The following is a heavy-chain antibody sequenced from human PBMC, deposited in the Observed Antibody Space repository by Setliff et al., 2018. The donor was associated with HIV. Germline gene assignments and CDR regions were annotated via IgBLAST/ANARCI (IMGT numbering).Heavy chain of an antibody. D-gene: IGHD6-13*01. Sequence: GGSLRLSCAASGFTFDDYGMSWVRQAPGKGLEWVSAIGGSGGNTYYAGSVKGHFTVSRDNSKNTLYLQMNSLRPEDTAVYYCARVQQQLLQEDDYFDYWGQGTLVTVSS. CDR1: GFTFDDYG. V-gene: IGHV3-23*01. CDR3: ARVQQQLLQEDDYFDY. CDR2: IGGSGGNT. J-gene: IGHJ4*02.